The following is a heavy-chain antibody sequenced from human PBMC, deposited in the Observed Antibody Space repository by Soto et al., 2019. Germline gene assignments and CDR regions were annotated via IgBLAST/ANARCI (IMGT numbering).Heavy chain of an antibody. CDR3: APLRGGYSTTWDGVFDS. J-gene: IGHJ4*02. V-gene: IGHV1-2*02. CDR2: IKPSNGGT. Sequence: QVQREQSGAEVKKPGASVKVSCKASGYTFTAYYMHWVRQSSGQRLEWMGWIKPSNGGTNYAQNFQGRVTMARDTSISTAYMELSVLTSNDTTVFYCAPLRGGYSTTWDGVFDSWGQGTLITVSS. D-gene: IGHD5-12*01. CDR1: GYTFTAYY.